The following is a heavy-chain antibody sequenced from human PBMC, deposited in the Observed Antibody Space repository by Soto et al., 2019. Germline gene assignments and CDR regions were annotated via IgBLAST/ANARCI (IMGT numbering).Heavy chain of an antibody. D-gene: IGHD2-2*01. CDR2: ISYGGSNK. J-gene: IGHJ4*02. CDR3: GRCSSTSCHLGSDY. V-gene: IGHV3-30-3*01. CDR1: GFTFSSYA. Sequence: GSLRLSCAASGFTFSSYAMNWVRQAPGKGLEWVALISYGGSNKYYADSVKGRFTISRDSSKNTLYLQMNSLRAADTAVYYCGRCSSTSCHLGSDYWGQGTLVTVSS.